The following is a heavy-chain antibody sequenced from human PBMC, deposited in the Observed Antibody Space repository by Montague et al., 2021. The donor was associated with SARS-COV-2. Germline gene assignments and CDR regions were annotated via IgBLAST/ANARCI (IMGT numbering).Heavy chain of an antibody. D-gene: IGHD6-13*01. CDR3: ARGRLVGDSSSWYYFDY. CDR1: GGPINTNNW. Sequence: ETLSLTCAVSGGPINTNNWWTWVRQPPGEGLEWIGQIFHSGITNYNPSLESRVTISVDKSKNQFSLRLSSVTAADTAVYYCARGRLVGDSSSWYYFDYWGQGTLVAVSS. V-gene: IGHV4-4*02. J-gene: IGHJ4*02. CDR2: IFHSGIT.